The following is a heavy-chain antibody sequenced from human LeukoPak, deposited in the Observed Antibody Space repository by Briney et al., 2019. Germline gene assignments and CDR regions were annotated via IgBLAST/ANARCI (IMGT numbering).Heavy chain of an antibody. D-gene: IGHD1-26*01. V-gene: IGHV1-69*04. CDR2: IIPILGIA. J-gene: IGHJ3*02. CDR3: ASHSGSYSGNAFDI. CDR1: RGTFSSYA. Sequence: ASVKVSCKASRGTFSSYAISWVRQAPGQGLEWMGRIIPILGIANYAQKFQGRVTITADKSTSTAYMELSSLRSEDTAVYYCASHSGSYSGNAFDIWGQGTMVTVSS.